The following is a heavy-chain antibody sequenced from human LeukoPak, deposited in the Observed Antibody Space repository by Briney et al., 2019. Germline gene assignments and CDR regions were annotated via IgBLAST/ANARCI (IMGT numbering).Heavy chain of an antibody. D-gene: IGHD3-10*01. Sequence: GASVKVSCKASGYMFTGYYIHWVRQAPGQGLEWMGWINPNSGVTKYAQKFQGRVTMTVDTPINTAYVDLSSLTSDDTAVYYCTRPQRSPKILLPSDYWGQGTLVTVSS. CDR1: GYMFTGYY. J-gene: IGHJ4*02. CDR3: TRPQRSPKILLPSDY. V-gene: IGHV1-2*02. CDR2: INPNSGVT.